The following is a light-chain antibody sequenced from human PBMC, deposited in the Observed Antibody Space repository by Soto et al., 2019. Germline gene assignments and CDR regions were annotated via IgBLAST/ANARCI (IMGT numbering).Light chain of an antibody. Sequence: IQMTQSPSSLSASVGNRVTITCQASQDIATYLNWYQQKPGKAPNLLIYDASNLETGVPSRFSGGGSGTHFTFTISNLQPEDSATYYCQQYDNLTPTWTFGQGTKVDIK. CDR3: QQYDNLTPTWT. V-gene: IGKV1-33*01. CDR2: DAS. CDR1: QDIATY. J-gene: IGKJ1*01.